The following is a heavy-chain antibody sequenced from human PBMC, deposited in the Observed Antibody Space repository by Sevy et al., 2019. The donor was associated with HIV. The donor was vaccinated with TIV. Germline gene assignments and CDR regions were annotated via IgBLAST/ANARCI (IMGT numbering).Heavy chain of an antibody. V-gene: IGHV3-15*01. Sequence: GGSLRLSCAASGFTFSNVWMSWVRQAPGKGLEWVGRIKSKIDGGTIDYAAPVKVRFTISRDDSKNTLYLQMTSLKTEDTAVYYCTTEAVDCSTTTCSLAMDVWGQGTTVTVSS. CDR1: GFTFSNVW. CDR3: TTEAVDCSTTTCSLAMDV. CDR2: IKSKIDGGTI. J-gene: IGHJ6*02. D-gene: IGHD2-2*01.